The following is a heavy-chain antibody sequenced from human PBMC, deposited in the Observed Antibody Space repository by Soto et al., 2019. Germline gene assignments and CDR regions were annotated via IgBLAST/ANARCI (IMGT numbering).Heavy chain of an antibody. D-gene: IGHD4-17*01. Sequence: QVQLQESGPGLVKPSETLSLTCTVSGGSISSYYWSWIRQPPGKGLEWIGYIYYSGSTNYNPSLTCRVTISVDTSKNQFSLKLSSVTAADTAVYYCARDNGDYAFEDWGQGTLVTVSS. CDR3: ARDNGDYAFED. CDR2: IYYSGST. CDR1: GGSISSYY. V-gene: IGHV4-59*01. J-gene: IGHJ4*02.